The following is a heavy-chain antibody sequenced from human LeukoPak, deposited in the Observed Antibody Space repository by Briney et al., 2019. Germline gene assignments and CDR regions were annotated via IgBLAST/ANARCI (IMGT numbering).Heavy chain of an antibody. CDR3: ARRGGSGSYYFY. CDR1: GGSISSGGYY. J-gene: IGHJ4*02. Sequence: PSQTLSLTCTVSGGSISSGGYYWSWIRQHPGKGLEWIGYIYYSGSTYYNPSLKSRVTISVDTSKNQFSLKLSSVTAADTAVYYCARRGGSGSYYFYWGRGTLVTVSS. CDR2: IYYSGST. D-gene: IGHD3-10*01. V-gene: IGHV4-31*03.